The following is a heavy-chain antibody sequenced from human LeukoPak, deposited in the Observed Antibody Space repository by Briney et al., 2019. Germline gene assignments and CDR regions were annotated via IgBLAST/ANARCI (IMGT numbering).Heavy chain of an antibody. CDR2: ISSTGGTT. J-gene: IGHJ3*02. V-gene: IGHV3-23*01. Sequence: PGGTLRLSCVASGLTFSNYGISWVRQAPGKGLEWVSAISSTGGTTYYADSVKGHFTISRDNSKNTLYLQMNSLRAEDTAVYYCATMPIRTTRHDAFDIWGQGTMVTVSS. CDR3: ATMPIRTTRHDAFDI. CDR1: GLTFSNYG. D-gene: IGHD1-1*01.